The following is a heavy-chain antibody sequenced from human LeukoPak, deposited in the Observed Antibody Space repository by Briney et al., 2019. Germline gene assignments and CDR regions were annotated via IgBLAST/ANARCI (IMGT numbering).Heavy chain of an antibody. CDR2: IYPGDSDT. CDR3: ARSWLVGDSSYYGMGV. V-gene: IGHV5-51*01. Sequence: GESLKISCKGSGYSFTSYWIGWVRQMPGKGLEWMGIIYPGDSDTRYSPSFQGQVTISADKSISTAYLQWSSLKASDTAMYYCARSWLVGDSSYYGMGVWGQGTTVTVSS. J-gene: IGHJ6*02. CDR1: GYSFTSYW. D-gene: IGHD6-19*01.